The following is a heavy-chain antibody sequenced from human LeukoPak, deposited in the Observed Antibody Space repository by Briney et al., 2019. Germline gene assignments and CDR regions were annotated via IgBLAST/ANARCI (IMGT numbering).Heavy chain of an antibody. V-gene: IGHV4-59*08. D-gene: IGHD6-6*01. J-gene: IGHJ4*02. CDR2: IYYSGST. Sequence: KSSETLSLTCSVSGGSISSLYWSWIRQPPGKGLEWIGYIYYSGSTNYNTSLKSRVTMFVDMSKNQFSLRLSSVTAADTAVYYCARHRSYSSSSPFDYWGQGTLVTVPS. CDR3: ARHRSYSSSSPFDY. CDR1: GGSISSLY.